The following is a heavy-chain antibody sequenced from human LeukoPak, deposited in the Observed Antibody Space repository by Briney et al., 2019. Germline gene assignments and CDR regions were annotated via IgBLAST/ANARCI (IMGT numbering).Heavy chain of an antibody. CDR2: INPNSGGT. CDR1: GYTFTGYY. D-gene: IGHD3-22*01. CDR3: AREILLDSSGYYWDY. J-gene: IGHJ4*02. Sequence: ASVKVSCKASGYTFTGYYMHWVRQAPGQGLEWMGWINPNSGGTNYAQKFQGRVTMTPDTSTSTAYIEPRSLRSDDTAVYYCAREILLDSSGYYWDYWGQGTLVTVSS. V-gene: IGHV1-2*02.